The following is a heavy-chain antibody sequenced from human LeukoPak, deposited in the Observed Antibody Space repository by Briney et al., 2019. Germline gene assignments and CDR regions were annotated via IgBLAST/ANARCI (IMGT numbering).Heavy chain of an antibody. J-gene: IGHJ4*02. V-gene: IGHV3-30-3*01. D-gene: IGHD6-13*01. CDR3: ARDIAAAAHAY. CDR2: ISYDGSNK. CDR1: GFTFSSYA. Sequence: GRSLRLSCAASGFTFSSYAMHWVRQAPGKGLEWVAVISYDGSNKYYADSVKGRFTISRDNSKNTLYLQMNSLRAEDTAVYYCARDIAAAAHAYWGQGTLVTVSS.